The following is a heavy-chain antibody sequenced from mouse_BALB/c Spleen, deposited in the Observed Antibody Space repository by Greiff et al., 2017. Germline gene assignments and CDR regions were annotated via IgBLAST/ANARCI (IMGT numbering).Heavy chain of an antibody. CDR2: IWSGGST. J-gene: IGHJ4*01. Sequence: VQLKESGPGLVQPSQSLSITCTVSGFSLTSYGVHWVRQSPGKGLEWLGVIWSGGSTDYNAAFISRLSISKDNSKSQVFFKMNSLQANDTAIYYCARKGDWAMDYWGQGTSVTVSS. D-gene: IGHD2-13*01. V-gene: IGHV2-2*02. CDR3: ARKGDWAMDY. CDR1: GFSLTSYG.